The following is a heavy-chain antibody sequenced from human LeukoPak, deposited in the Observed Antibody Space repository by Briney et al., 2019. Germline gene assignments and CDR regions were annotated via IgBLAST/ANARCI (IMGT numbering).Heavy chain of an antibody. Sequence: NSSETLSLTCTVSGGSISSGGYYWSWIRQHPGKGLEWIGYIYYSGSTYYNPSLKSRVTISVDTSKNQFSLKLSSVTAADTAVYYCARCGEWSGYSSEYYFDYWGQGTLVTVSS. CDR1: GGSISSGGYY. D-gene: IGHD3-3*01. J-gene: IGHJ4*02. CDR2: IYYSGST. V-gene: IGHV4-31*03. CDR3: ARCGEWSGYSSEYYFDY.